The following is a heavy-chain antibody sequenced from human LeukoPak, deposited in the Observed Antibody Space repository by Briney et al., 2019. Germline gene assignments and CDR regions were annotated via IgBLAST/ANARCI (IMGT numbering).Heavy chain of an antibody. Sequence: PGGSLRLSCAASGFTFTSYWMQWVRQAPGKGLVWVSRVNVDGTYTQYADSVKGRFTISRDNAKSTLNLQMNSLRVEDTAVYYCALSSTSGYSDDWGQGTLVTVSS. CDR1: GFTFTSYW. J-gene: IGHJ4*02. V-gene: IGHV3-74*03. CDR2: VNVDGTYT. D-gene: IGHD2-2*01. CDR3: ALSSTSGYSDD.